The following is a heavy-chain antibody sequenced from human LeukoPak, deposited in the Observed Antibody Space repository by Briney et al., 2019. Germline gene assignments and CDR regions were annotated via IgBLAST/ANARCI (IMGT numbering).Heavy chain of an antibody. V-gene: IGHV3-30*02. CDR3: AKVGVNCFDY. CDR1: GLTISSYG. Sequence: PGGSLRLSCAASGLTISSYGGHWLRQAPGKGLEWVAFIRYDGSNKYYADSVKGRFTISRDNSKNTLYLHRNNERAEDTAVYYCAKVGVNCFDYLGRRTLVTVSS. J-gene: IGHJ4*02. CDR2: IRYDGSNK.